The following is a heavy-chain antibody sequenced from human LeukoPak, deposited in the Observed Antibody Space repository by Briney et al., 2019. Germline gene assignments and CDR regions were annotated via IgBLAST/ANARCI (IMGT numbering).Heavy chain of an antibody. CDR3: ASIAAPPSYYYYMDV. J-gene: IGHJ6*03. Sequence: PGGSLRLSCAASGFTFSSYSMNWVRQAPGKGLEWVSYISSSSSTIYYADSVKGRFTISRDNAKNSLYLQMNSLRAEDTAVYYCASIAAPPSYYYYMDVWGKGTTVTVSS. CDR2: ISSSSSTI. V-gene: IGHV3-48*04. D-gene: IGHD6-13*01. CDR1: GFTFSSYS.